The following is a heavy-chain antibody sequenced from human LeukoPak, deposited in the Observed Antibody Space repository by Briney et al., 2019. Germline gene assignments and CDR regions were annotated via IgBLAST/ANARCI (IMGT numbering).Heavy chain of an antibody. V-gene: IGHV3-7*01. CDR1: GFTFSNSW. D-gene: IGHD3-16*01. CDR3: AKFGRTTSPVN. Sequence: GGSLRLSCAASGFTFSNSWMSWVRLAPGKGLEWVGNIRQDGSEKQYVDSVKGRFTISRDNAQNTLYLQMDSLRAEDTAVYYCAKFGRTTSPVNWGQGTLVTVSS. CDR2: IRQDGSEK. J-gene: IGHJ4*02.